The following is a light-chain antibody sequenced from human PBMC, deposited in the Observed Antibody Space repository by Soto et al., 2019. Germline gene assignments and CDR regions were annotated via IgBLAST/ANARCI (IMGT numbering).Light chain of an antibody. CDR1: SSDVGTYSY. CDR3: TSYTTSTTPYV. V-gene: IGLV2-14*01. J-gene: IGLJ1*01. Sequence: QSALTQPASVSGSPGQSNTISCAGNSSDVGTYSYVSWYQQHPGKAPKLMIYDVNNRPSGVSNRFSGSKSGNTASLTISGLQAEDEADCYCTSYTTSTTPYVFGGGTKVTVL. CDR2: DVN.